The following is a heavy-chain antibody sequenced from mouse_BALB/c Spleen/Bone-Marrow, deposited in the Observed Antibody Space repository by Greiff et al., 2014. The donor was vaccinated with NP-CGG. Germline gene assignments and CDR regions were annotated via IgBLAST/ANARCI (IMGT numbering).Heavy chain of an antibody. CDR1: GYTFTSYT. CDR2: INPSSGYT. D-gene: IGHD2-1*01. CDR3: ARSNGNYVLAY. J-gene: IGHJ3*01. V-gene: IGHV1-4*01. Sequence: VMLVESGAELARPGASVKMSCKASGYTFTSYTMHWVKQRPGQGLEWIGYINPSSGYTNYNQKFKDKATLTADKSSSTAYTQLSSLTSEDSAVYYCARSNGNYVLAYWGQGTLVTVSA.